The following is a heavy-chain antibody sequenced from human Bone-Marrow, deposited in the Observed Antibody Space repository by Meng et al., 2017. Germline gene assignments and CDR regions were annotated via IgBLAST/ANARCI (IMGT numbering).Heavy chain of an antibody. J-gene: IGHJ5*02. Sequence: VEGVESGGGLVQPGGYRRLSCAASGFTCSSYAMSWVRQAPGKGLEWVSAISGSGGSTYYADSVKGRFTISRDNAKNTLYLQMNSLRAEDTAVYYCAREGQWLAKSWFDPWGQGTLVTVSS. D-gene: IGHD6-19*01. CDR2: ISGSGGST. V-gene: IGHV3-23*04. CDR3: AREGQWLAKSWFDP. CDR1: GFTCSSYA.